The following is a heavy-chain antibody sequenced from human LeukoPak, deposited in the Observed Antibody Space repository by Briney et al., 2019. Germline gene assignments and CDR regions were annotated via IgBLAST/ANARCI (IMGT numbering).Heavy chain of an antibody. CDR1: GGTFSSYA. D-gene: IGHD3-10*01. V-gene: IGHV1-69*05. CDR3: ARADTLGDFDI. CDR2: IIPIFGTA. J-gene: IGHJ3*02. Sequence: SVKVSCKASGGTFSSYAISWVRQAPGQGLEWMGRIIPIFGTANYAQKFQGRVTITTDESTSTAYMELSRLRSDDTAVYYCARADTLGDFDIWGQGTMVTVSS.